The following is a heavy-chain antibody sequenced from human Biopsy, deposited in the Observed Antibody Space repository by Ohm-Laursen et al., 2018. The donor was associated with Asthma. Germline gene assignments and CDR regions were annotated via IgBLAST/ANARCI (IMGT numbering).Heavy chain of an antibody. J-gene: IGHJ1*01. Sequence: SLRLSCAASGFSLSDYYMSWIRQAPGKGLEWVANIKEDGSEKNYVDSVKGRFTISRDNGKNSLYLQMNSLRAEDTAVYYCARTFHFWSPYHAEHYQLWGQGTLVTVSS. D-gene: IGHD3-3*02. V-gene: IGHV3-7*02. CDR2: IKEDGSEK. CDR1: GFSLSDYY. CDR3: ARTFHFWSPYHAEHYQL.